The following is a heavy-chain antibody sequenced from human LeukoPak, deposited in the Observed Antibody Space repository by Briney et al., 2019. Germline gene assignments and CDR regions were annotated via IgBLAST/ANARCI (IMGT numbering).Heavy chain of an antibody. V-gene: IGHV3-21*01. J-gene: IGHJ4*02. Sequence: GGSQRLSCAASGFTFSSYSMNWVRQAPGKGLEWVSSISSSSSYIYYADSVKGRFTISRDNAKNSLYLQMNSLRAEDTAVYYCARDQDGYNPDYWGQGTLVTVSS. D-gene: IGHD5-24*01. CDR2: ISSSSSYI. CDR1: GFTFSSYS. CDR3: ARDQDGYNPDY.